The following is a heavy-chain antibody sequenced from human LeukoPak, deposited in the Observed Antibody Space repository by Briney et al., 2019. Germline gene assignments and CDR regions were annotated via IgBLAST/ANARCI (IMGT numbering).Heavy chain of an antibody. CDR2: INPSGGST. J-gene: IGHJ4*02. D-gene: IGHD3-10*02. CDR1: GYTFTGYY. CDR3: ARDLGVRGDGRELTQLSFDY. V-gene: IGHV1-46*01. Sequence: ASVKVSCTASGYTFTGYYMHWVRQAPGQGLEWMGIINPSGGSTSYAQKFQGRVTMTRDTSTSTVYMELSSLRSEDTAVYYCARDLGVRGDGRELTQLSFDYWGQGTLVTVSS.